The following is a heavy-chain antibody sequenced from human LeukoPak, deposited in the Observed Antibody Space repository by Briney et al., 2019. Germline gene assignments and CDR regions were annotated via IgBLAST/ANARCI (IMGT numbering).Heavy chain of an antibody. CDR3: ARGAGYCTSTSCHLWSDY. V-gene: IGHV3-11*04. CDR2: ISNSGLDI. J-gene: IGHJ4*02. Sequence: GGSLRLSCAASGFVFNDYYMNWFRQTPGKGLEWVSYISNSGLDIYYSDSVKGRFTISRDNAKNEMYLQMNSLRAEDTAVYFCARGAGYCTSTSCHLWSDYWGQGTLVTVSS. D-gene: IGHD2-2*01. CDR1: GFVFNDYY.